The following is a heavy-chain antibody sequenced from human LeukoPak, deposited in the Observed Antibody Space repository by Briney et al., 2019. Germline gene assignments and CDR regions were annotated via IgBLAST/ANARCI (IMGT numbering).Heavy chain of an antibody. CDR1: GFTFSSYA. CDR3: ARDAEMVRGVIWDYYYYGMDV. D-gene: IGHD3-10*01. V-gene: IGHV3-30*04. J-gene: IGHJ6*04. CDR2: ISYDGSNK. Sequence: PGGSLRLSCAASGFTFSSYAMHWVRQAPGKGPEWVAVISYDGSNKYYADSVKGRFTISRDNSKNTLYLQMNSLRAEDTAVYYCARDAEMVRGVIWDYYYYGMDVWGKGTTVTVSS.